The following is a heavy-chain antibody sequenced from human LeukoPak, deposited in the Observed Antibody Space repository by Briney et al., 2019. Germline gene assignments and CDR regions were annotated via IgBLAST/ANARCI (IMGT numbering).Heavy chain of an antibody. D-gene: IGHD3-10*01. CDR1: GGSISSYY. CDR2: IYYSGST. J-gene: IGHJ4*02. CDR3: ARGSLLWFGETEYYFDY. V-gene: IGHV4-59*01. Sequence: SETLSLTCTVSGGSISSYYWSWIRQPPGKGLEWIGYIYYSGSTNYNPPLKSRVTISVDTSKNQFSLKLSSVTAADTAVYYCARGSLLWFGETEYYFDYWGQGTLVTVSS.